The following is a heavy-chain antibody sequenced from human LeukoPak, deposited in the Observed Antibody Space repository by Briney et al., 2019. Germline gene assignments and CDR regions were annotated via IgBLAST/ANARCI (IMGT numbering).Heavy chain of an antibody. CDR2: IYTSGST. J-gene: IGHJ4*02. D-gene: IGHD5-24*01. CDR1: GGSISSYY. Sequence: SSETLSLTCTVSGGSISSYYWSWIRQPPGKGLEWIGYIYTSGSTNYNPSLKSRVTISVDTSKNQFSLKLSSVTAADTAVYYCARLGGMGSAYYFDYWGQGTLVTVSS. V-gene: IGHV4-4*09. CDR3: ARLGGMGSAYYFDY.